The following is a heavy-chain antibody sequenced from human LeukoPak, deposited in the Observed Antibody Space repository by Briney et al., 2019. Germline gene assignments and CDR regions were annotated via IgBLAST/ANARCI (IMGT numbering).Heavy chain of an antibody. CDR3: AREIFYGLDV. CDR2: ISYDGGNK. CDR1: AFTFRSYA. V-gene: IGHV3-30-3*01. J-gene: IGHJ6*02. D-gene: IGHD3-9*01. Sequence: PGGSLRLSYAASAFTFRSYAMHWVRQAPGKGLEWVAVISYDGGNKYYADSVKGRFTISRDNSKNTLYVQMNSLRAEDTAVYFCAREIFYGLDVWGQGTTVTVSS.